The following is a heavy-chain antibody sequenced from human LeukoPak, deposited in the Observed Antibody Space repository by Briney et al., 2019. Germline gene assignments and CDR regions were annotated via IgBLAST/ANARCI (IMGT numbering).Heavy chain of an antibody. CDR2: IIPILGIA. V-gene: IGHV1-69*04. D-gene: IGHD4-17*01. Sequence: ASVKVSCKASGGTFSSYAISRVRQAPGQGLEWMGRIIPILGIANYAQKFQGRATITADKSTSTAYMELSSLRSEDTAVYYCARVGTVSKAGDYWGQGTLVTVSS. J-gene: IGHJ4*02. CDR1: GGTFSSYA. CDR3: ARVGTVSKAGDY.